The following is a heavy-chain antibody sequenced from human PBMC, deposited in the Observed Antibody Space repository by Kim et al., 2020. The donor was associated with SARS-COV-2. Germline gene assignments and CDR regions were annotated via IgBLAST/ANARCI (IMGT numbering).Heavy chain of an antibody. CDR2: IKSKIDGGKI. CDR1: GFTFSNAW. V-gene: IGHV3-15*01. CDR3: TTTVTGYESSFDP. D-gene: IGHD5-12*01. Sequence: GGSLRLSCTVSGFTFSNAWMNWVRQAPGKGVEWVGRIKSKIDGGKIDYAAPVKGRFTMSRDDSESMVYLQMNSQKTEDTAIYYCTTTVTGYESSFDPWDQETVVTVSS. J-gene: IGHJ5*02.